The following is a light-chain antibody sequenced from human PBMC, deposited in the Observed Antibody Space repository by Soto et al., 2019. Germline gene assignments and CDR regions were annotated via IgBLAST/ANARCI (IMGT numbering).Light chain of an antibody. CDR3: QQSYNTPYS. CDR2: VTS. V-gene: IGKV1-39*01. Sequence: DIQMTQSPSSLSASVGDTVSIICRASQSISTYLNWYQQKPGKVPKLLISVTSNLQSGVPSRFSGSGTETDFTLTISSLQTEDVASYYWQQSYNTPYSFGLRTNLNIK. CDR1: QSISTY. J-gene: IGKJ2*03.